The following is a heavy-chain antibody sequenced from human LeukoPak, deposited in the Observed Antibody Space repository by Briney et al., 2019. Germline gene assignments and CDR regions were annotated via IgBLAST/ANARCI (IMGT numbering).Heavy chain of an antibody. J-gene: IGHJ4*02. CDR3: ARGGTAGYSSGRIDY. D-gene: IGHD6-19*01. Sequence: GGSLRLSCVASGFTVSSNYMSWVRQAPGKGLEWVSVTVKGRFTIYRHHSKNTLSLSMNRLRGEDTAVYYCARGGTAGYSSGRIDYWGQGTLVTVSS. CDR1: GFTVSSNY. V-gene: IGHV3-53*04.